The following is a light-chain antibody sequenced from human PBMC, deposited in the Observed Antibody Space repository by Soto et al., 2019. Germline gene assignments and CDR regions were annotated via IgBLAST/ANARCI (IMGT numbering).Light chain of an antibody. CDR1: QGISSY. Sequence: DIQLTQFPSFLSASVGDRVTITCRASQGISSYLAWYQQKPGKAPELLIYAASTLQSDVPSRFSGSGSGTEFTLTISSLQPEDFATYYCQQLKSYPLTFGGGTKVEIK. CDR2: AAS. V-gene: IGKV1-9*01. CDR3: QQLKSYPLT. J-gene: IGKJ4*01.